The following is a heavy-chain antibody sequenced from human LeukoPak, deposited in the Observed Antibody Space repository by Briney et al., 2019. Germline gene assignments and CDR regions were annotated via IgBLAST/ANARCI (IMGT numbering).Heavy chain of an antibody. Sequence: GGSLRVSCAASGFTFSSYSMNWVRQAPGKGLEWVSSISSSSSYIYYADSVKGRFTISRDNAKNSLYLQMNSLRAEDTAVYYCAREESSTFGYWGQGTLVTVSS. J-gene: IGHJ4*02. CDR1: GFTFSSYS. CDR2: ISSSSSYI. CDR3: AREESSTFGY. V-gene: IGHV3-21*01.